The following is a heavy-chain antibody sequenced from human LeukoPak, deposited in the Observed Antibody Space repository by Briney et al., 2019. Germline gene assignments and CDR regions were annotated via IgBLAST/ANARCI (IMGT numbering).Heavy chain of an antibody. D-gene: IGHD3-16*01. CDR3: TRSQWGDYFDY. V-gene: IGHV4-59*01. CDR2: IYYSGST. J-gene: IGHJ4*02. Sequence: SETLSLTCTVSGGSISSYYWSWIRQPPGKGLEWIGYIYYSGSTNYNPSLKSRVTISVDTSKNQFSLKLSSVTAVDTAVYYCTRSQWGDYFDYWGQGTLVTVSS. CDR1: GGSISSYY.